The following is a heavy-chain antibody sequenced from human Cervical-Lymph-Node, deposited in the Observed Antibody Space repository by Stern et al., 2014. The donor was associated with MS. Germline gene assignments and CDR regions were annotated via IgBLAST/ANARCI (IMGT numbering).Heavy chain of an antibody. J-gene: IGHJ2*01. CDR3: ARLLEDYWYFDL. V-gene: IGHV4-39*01. Sequence: QVQLQESGPGLVKPSETLSLTCTVSGGSISSSSYYWGWIRQPPGKGLEWIGSIYYSGSTYYNPSLKSRVTISVDTSKNQVSLKLSSVTAADTAVYYCARLLEDYWYFDLWGRGTLVTVSS. CDR2: IYYSGST. CDR1: GGSISSSSYY.